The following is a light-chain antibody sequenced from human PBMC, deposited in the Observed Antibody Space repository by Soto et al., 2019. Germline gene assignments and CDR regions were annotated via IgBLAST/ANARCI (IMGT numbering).Light chain of an antibody. CDR1: QSVSSY. V-gene: IGKV3-11*01. J-gene: IGKJ1*01. Sequence: EIVLTQSPATLSLSPGERATLSCRASQSVSSYLAWYQQKPGQAPRLLIYDASNRATGIPARFSGSGSGTDFTLTISSLEPEDFAVYYCQQRSNWPSITVGQGTKVDSK. CDR3: QQRSNWPSIT. CDR2: DAS.